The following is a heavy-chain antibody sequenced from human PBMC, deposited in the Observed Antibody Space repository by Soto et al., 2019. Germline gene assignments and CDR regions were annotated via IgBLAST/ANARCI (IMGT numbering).Heavy chain of an antibody. Sequence: ASVKVSCKASGYTFTNYGISWVRQAPGQGLEWMGWINVYNGNTKYAQKVQGRVTMTTDTSTSTAYMELRSLRSDDTAVYYCALLYDSSGYYSSYYYYGMDVWGQGTTVTVSS. V-gene: IGHV1-18*01. CDR1: GYTFTNYG. J-gene: IGHJ6*02. CDR3: ALLYDSSGYYSSYYYYGMDV. D-gene: IGHD3-22*01. CDR2: INVYNGNT.